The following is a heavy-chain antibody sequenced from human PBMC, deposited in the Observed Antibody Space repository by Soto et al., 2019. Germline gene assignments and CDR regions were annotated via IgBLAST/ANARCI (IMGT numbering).Heavy chain of an antibody. CDR2: FSGSGGST. J-gene: IGHJ4*02. D-gene: IGHD6-13*01. CDR3: AKTQISSSWLGGFDY. CDR1: GFTFSSYA. Sequence: EVQLLESGGGLVQPGGSLRLSCAASGFTFSSYAMSWVRQPPGKGLEWVSAFSGSGGSTYYADSVKGRFTISRDNSKNTLYLQMNSLRAEDTAVYYCAKTQISSSWLGGFDYWGQGTLVTVSS. V-gene: IGHV3-23*01.